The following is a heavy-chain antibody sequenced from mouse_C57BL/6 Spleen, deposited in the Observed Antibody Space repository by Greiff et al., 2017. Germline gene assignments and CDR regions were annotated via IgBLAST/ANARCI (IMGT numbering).Heavy chain of an antibody. V-gene: IGHV5-16*01. D-gene: IGHD2-3*01. Sequence: EVKLMESEGGLVQPGSSMKLSCTASGFTFSDYYMAWVRQVPEKGLEWVANINYDGSSTYYLDSLKSRFIISRDNAKNILYLQMSSLKSEDTATYYCARDDGYPNWYFDVWGTGTTVTVSS. CDR1: GFTFSDYY. CDR3: ARDDGYPNWYFDV. J-gene: IGHJ1*03. CDR2: INYDGSST.